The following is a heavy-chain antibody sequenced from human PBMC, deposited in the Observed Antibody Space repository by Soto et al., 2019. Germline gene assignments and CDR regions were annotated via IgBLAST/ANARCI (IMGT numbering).Heavy chain of an antibody. V-gene: IGHV3-53*01. D-gene: IGHD3-3*01. CDR2: IYSGGST. CDR3: ATSYDSPFDP. CDR1: GFTVSSNY. J-gene: IGHJ5*02. Sequence: GGSLRLSCAASGFTVSSNYMSWVRQAPGKGPEWVSVIYSGGSTYYADSVKGRFTISRDNSKSTLYLQMNSLRAEDTAVYYCATSYDSPFDPWGQGTLVTVSS.